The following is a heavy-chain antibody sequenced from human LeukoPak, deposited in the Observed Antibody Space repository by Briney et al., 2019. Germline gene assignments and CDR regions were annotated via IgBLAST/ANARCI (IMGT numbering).Heavy chain of an antibody. D-gene: IGHD5-18*01. CDR2: IYYSGST. Sequence: PETLSLTCTVSGGSISSYYWSWIRQPPGKGLEWIGYIYYSGSTNYNPSLKSRVTISVDTSKNQFSLKLSSVTAADTAVYYCARLGYSYGYVYWGQGTLVTVSS. J-gene: IGHJ4*02. V-gene: IGHV4-59*08. CDR1: GGSISSYY. CDR3: ARLGYSYGYVY.